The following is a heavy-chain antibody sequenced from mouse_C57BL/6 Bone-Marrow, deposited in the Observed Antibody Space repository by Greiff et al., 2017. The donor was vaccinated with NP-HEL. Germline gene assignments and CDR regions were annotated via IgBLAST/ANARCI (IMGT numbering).Heavy chain of an antibody. D-gene: IGHD1-1*01. CDR3: ARSSYYYGSSFFAY. V-gene: IGHV1-19*01. CDR1: GYTFTDYY. Sequence: EVKLMESGPVLVKPGASVKMSCKASGYTFTDYYMNWVKQSHGKSLEWIGVINPYNGGTSYNQKFKGKATLTVDKSSSTAYMELNSLTSEDSAVYYCARSSYYYGSSFFAYWGQGTLVTVSA. J-gene: IGHJ3*01. CDR2: INPYNGGT.